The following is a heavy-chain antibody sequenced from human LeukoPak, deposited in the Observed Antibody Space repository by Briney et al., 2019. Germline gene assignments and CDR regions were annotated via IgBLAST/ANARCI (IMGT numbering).Heavy chain of an antibody. CDR1: GGSFSGYY. CDR2: INHSGST. CDR3: ARGGVGPRYYYGMDV. Sequence: PSETLSLTCAGNGGSFSGYYWSWIRQAPGKGREWIGEINHSGSTNYNPSLKSRVTISVDTSKNQFSLKLSSVTAADTAVYYCARGGVGPRYYYGMDVWRQGTTVTV. V-gene: IGHV4-34*01. J-gene: IGHJ6*02. D-gene: IGHD1-26*01.